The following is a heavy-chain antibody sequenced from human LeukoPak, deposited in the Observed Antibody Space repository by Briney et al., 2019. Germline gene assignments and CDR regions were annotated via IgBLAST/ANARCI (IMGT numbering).Heavy chain of an antibody. D-gene: IGHD5-24*01. CDR3: ARVRGWAFDV. J-gene: IGHJ3*01. Sequence: PSETLSLTCTVSGASISNFYWSWIRQPAGKGLEWIGRIYSSGSTNYNPSLKSRVTMSVGTSQSQFSLNLTSVTAADTGVYFCARVRGWAFDVWGQGTMVTISS. CDR2: IYSSGST. CDR1: GASISNFY. V-gene: IGHV4-4*07.